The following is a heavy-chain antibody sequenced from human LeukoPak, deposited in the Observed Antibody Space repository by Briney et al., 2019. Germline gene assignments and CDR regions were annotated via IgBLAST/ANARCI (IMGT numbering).Heavy chain of an antibody. CDR2: ISSSSSTI. CDR1: GFTFSSYS. CDR3: ARCHDRSIAAAGEEFDY. Sequence: GGSLRLSCAASGFTFSSYSMNWVRQAPGKGLEWVSYISSSSSTIYYADSVKGRFTISRDNAKNSLYMQMNSLRAEDAAVYYCARCHDRSIAAAGEEFDYWGQGTLVTVSS. D-gene: IGHD6-13*01. V-gene: IGHV3-48*04. J-gene: IGHJ4*02.